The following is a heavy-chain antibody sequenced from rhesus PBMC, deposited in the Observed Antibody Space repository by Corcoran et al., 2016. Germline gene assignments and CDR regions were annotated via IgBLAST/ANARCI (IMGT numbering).Heavy chain of an antibody. V-gene: IGHV4-165*01. CDR3: ARREVTTGVGDY. Sequence: QVQLQESGPELVKPSETLSLTCAVSGGSISSNYWSWSRQPPGKGLEWIGYIGGSSHTTNYTPSLQIRVTISTDTSKTQFSLKLSSVTAADTAVYYCARREVTTGVGDYWGQGVLVTVSS. CDR1: GGSISSNY. D-gene: IGHD4-23*01. J-gene: IGHJ4*01. CDR2: IGGSSHTT.